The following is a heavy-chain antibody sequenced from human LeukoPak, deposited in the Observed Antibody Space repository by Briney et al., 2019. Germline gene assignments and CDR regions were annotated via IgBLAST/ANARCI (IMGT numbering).Heavy chain of an antibody. Sequence: GGSLRLSCAASGFTFDDYAMHWVRQAPGQGLEWVSGISWNSGSIGYADSVKGRFTISRDNAKNSLYLQMNSLRAEDTALYYCAKDMQSYRLLEFDYWGQGTLVTVSS. D-gene: IGHD2-2*01. V-gene: IGHV3-9*01. CDR2: ISWNSGSI. J-gene: IGHJ4*02. CDR3: AKDMQSYRLLEFDY. CDR1: GFTFDDYA.